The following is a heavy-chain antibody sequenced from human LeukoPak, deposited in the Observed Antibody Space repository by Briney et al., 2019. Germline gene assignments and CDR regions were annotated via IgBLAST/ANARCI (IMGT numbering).Heavy chain of an antibody. V-gene: IGHV3-21*01. D-gene: IGHD3-3*01. CDR3: ARTRYDFWSGYPTEYYYYYYYMDV. CDR1: GFTFSSYS. J-gene: IGHJ6*03. Sequence: GGSLRLSCAAPGFTFSSYSMNWVRQAPGKGLEWVSSISSSSSYIYYADSVKGRFTISRDNAKNSLYLQMNSLRAEDTAVYYCARTRYDFWSGYPTEYYYYYYYMDVWGKGTTVTVSS. CDR2: ISSSSSYI.